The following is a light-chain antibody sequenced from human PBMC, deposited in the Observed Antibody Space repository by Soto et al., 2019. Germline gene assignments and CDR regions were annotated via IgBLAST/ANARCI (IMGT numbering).Light chain of an antibody. CDR2: EVS. V-gene: IGLV2-8*01. J-gene: IGLJ2*01. CDR1: SSDVGGYNY. CDR3: SSYAGSNTFVV. Sequence: QSALTQPPSASGSPGQSVTISCTGTSSDVGGYNYVSWYQQQPGKAPKLMIYEVSKRPSGVPDRFSGSKSGNTASLTVSGIQDEDESDYYCSSYAGSNTFVVFGGVPTLTVL.